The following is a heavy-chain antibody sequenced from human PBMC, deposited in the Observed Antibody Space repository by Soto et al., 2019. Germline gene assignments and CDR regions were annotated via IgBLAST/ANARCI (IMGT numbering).Heavy chain of an antibody. J-gene: IGHJ6*02. CDR1: GLTVSSNY. D-gene: IGHD5-12*01. CDR3: ASLEMATISEYYYYGMDV. V-gene: IGHV3-53*01. CDR2: IYSGGST. Sequence: PGGSLRLSCAASGLTVSSNYMSWVRQAPGKGLEWVSVIYSGGSTYYADSVKGRFTISRDNSKNTLYLQMNSLRAEDTAVYYCASLEMATISEYYYYGMDVWGQGTTVTVSS.